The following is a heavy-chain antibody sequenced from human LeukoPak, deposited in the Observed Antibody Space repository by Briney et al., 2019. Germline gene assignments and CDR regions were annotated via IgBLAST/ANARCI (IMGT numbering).Heavy chain of an antibody. V-gene: IGHV3-33*06. J-gene: IGHJ4*02. Sequence: GGSLRLSCAASGFTFSSYGMHWVRQAPGKGLEWVAVIWCDGSNKYYADSVKVRFPISRDNSKNTLYLQLNSLRAEDTAVYYCANIAARGGSDYWGQGTLVTVSS. CDR1: GFTFSSYG. D-gene: IGHD6-6*01. CDR2: IWCDGSNK. CDR3: ANIAARGGSDY.